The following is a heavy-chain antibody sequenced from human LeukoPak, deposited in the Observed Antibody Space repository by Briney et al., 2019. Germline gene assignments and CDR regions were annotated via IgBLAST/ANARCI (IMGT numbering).Heavy chain of an antibody. Sequence: GGSLILSCAASGFTFSSYAMSWVRQAPGQGLEWVSAISGSGGSTYYADSVQGRFTISRDNSKNTLYLQMNSLRAEDTAVYYCAKDYIPMGARSPIYYFDYWGQGTLVTVSS. V-gene: IGHV3-23*01. CDR1: GFTFSSYA. CDR3: AKDYIPMGARSPIYYFDY. D-gene: IGHD1-26*01. CDR2: ISGSGGST. J-gene: IGHJ4*02.